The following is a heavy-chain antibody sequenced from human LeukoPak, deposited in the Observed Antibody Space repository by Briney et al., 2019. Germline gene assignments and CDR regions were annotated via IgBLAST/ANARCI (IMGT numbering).Heavy chain of an antibody. CDR3: ARGMVEMATITAFDL. D-gene: IGHD5-24*01. CDR2: IYYSGGT. Sequence: SETLSLTCTVSGGSISSGDYYWSWIRQPPGKGLEWIGYIYYSGGTYYNPSLKSRVTISVDTSKNQFSLKLSSVTAADTAVYYCARGMVEMATITAFDLWGQGTMVTVSS. CDR1: GGSISSGDYY. V-gene: IGHV4-30-4*01. J-gene: IGHJ3*01.